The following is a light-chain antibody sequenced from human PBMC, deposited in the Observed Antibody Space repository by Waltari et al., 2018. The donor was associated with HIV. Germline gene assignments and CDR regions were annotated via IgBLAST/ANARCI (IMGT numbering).Light chain of an antibody. CDR3: SSYSTGATLVL. J-gene: IGLJ2*01. CDR1: SSDIGVSDF. CDR2: EVN. V-gene: IGLV2-14*01. Sequence: ALTQPASVSGSPGQSLTISCTGRSSDIGVSDFVSWCQFRPADTPRLITFEVNARPSDTSDRLPWSKSGNTASLTISAIQTEDVADYYCSSYSTGATLVLLGGGTKLTVL.